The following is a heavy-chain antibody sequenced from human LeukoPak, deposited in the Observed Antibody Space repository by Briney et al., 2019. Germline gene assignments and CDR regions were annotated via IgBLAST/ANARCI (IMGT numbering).Heavy chain of an antibody. CDR1: GGSINNYY. D-gene: IGHD3-16*01. J-gene: IGHJ6*04. CDR2: IYTRGST. Sequence: SETLSLTCTVSGGSINNYYWRWIRQPAGKGLEWIGRIYTRGSTNYNPSLKSRVTMSVDTSKNQFSLKLSSVTAADTAIYYCARFTYTTRPPDVWGKGTTVTVSS. V-gene: IGHV4-4*07. CDR3: ARFTYTTRPPDV.